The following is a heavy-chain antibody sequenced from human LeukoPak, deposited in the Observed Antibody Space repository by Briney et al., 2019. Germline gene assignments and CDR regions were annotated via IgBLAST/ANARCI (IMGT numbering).Heavy chain of an antibody. Sequence: GGSLRLSCEASGFTFSDYSLNWVRQAPGKGLEWVSAISGSGGSTYYADSVKGRFTISRDNAKNTLYLQMNSLRAEDTAMYYCARRSSGSPPFYFDYWGQGTLVTVSS. CDR2: ISGSGGST. D-gene: IGHD1-26*01. J-gene: IGHJ4*02. V-gene: IGHV3-23*01. CDR1: GFTFSDYS. CDR3: ARRSSGSPPFYFDY.